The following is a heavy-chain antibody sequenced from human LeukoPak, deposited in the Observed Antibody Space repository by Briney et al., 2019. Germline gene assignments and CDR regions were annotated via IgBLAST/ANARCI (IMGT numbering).Heavy chain of an antibody. V-gene: IGHV3-15*01. CDR1: GITFSNVW. Sequence: GGSLRLSCAASGITFSNVWMSWVRQAPGKGLEWVGRIKSKADGGTTDYAAPVKGRFTISRDDSKNTLYLQMNSLKTEDTAVYFCTTPGTYYDILTGYPLTRFWGQGTLVTVSS. J-gene: IGHJ4*02. D-gene: IGHD3-9*01. CDR3: TTPGTYYDILTGYPLTRF. CDR2: IKSKADGGTT.